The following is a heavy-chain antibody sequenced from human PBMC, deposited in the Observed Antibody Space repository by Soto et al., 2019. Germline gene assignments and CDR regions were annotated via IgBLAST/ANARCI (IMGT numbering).Heavy chain of an antibody. CDR2: ISYDGSNK. V-gene: IGHV3-30*03. J-gene: IGHJ4*02. CDR3: AGGQYYFDY. D-gene: IGHD2-15*01. CDR1: GFPFSSYG. Sequence: QVQLVESGGGVVQPGRSLRLSCAASGFPFSSYGMHWVRQAPGKGLDWVALISYDGSNKYYADSVKGRFTISRDNSTHTLYLEMSSLRVEDTAVYYCAGGQYYFDYCGQGTLVSVSS.